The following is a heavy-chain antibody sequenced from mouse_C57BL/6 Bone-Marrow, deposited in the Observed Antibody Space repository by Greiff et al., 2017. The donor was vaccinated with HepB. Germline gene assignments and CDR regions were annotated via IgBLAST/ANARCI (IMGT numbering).Heavy chain of an antibody. CDR1: GYTFTDYN. V-gene: IGHV1-22*01. J-gene: IGHJ3*01. CDR3: ARGYTSAWFAY. D-gene: IGHD2-14*01. CDR2: INPNNGGT. Sequence: VQLKESGPELVKPGASVKMSCKASGYTFTDYNMHWVKQSHGKSLEWIGYINPNNGGTSYNQKFKGKATLTVNKSSSTAYMELRSLTSEDSAVYYCARGYTSAWFAYWGQGTLVTVSA.